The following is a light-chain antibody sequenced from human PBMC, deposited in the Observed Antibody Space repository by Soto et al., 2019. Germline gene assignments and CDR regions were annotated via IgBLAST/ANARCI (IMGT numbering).Light chain of an antibody. Sequence: DIVMTQSPLSLPVTPGEPASISCRSSQSLLHSNGYNYLDWYLQKPGQSPQLLIYLGSNRASGVPDRFSGSGSGTDFTLQISRVEAEDVGVYYCMQALQTPWTFAQETKVEIK. V-gene: IGKV2-28*01. CDR1: QSLLHSNGYNY. J-gene: IGKJ1*01. CDR2: LGS. CDR3: MQALQTPWT.